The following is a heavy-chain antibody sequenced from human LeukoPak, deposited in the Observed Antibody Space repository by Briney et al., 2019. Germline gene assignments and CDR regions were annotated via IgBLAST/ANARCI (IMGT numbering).Heavy chain of an antibody. CDR2: ISASGGGT. D-gene: IGHD1-26*01. CDR3: AKWDENFYYMDV. J-gene: IGHJ6*03. V-gene: IGHV3-23*01. CDR1: RFTFNRYS. Sequence: GGSLRLSCAASRFTFNRYSMSWVRQAPGKGLQWVSSISASGGGTHYASSVRGRFSISRDNYKDTVFLQMNGLRAEDTAIYYCAKWDENFYYMDVWGQGTTVTVSS.